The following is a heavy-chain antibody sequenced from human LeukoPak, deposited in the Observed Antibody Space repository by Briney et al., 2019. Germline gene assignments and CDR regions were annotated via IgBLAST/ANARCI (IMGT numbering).Heavy chain of an antibody. J-gene: IGHJ6*03. CDR2: IIPIFGTA. V-gene: IGHV1-69*06. Sequence: ASVKVSCKASGGTFSSYAISWVRQAPGQGLEWMGGIIPIFGTANYAQKFQGRVTITADKSTSTAYMELSSLRSEDTAVYYCARDHYDFWSGYSSRYYYYYMDVWGKGTTVTVSS. D-gene: IGHD3-3*01. CDR1: GGTFSSYA. CDR3: ARDHYDFWSGYSSRYYYYYMDV.